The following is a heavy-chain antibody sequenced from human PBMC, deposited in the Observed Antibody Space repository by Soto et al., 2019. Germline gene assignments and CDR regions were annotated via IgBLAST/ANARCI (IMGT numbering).Heavy chain of an antibody. V-gene: IGHV4-34*01. CDR1: GGSFSGYY. Sequence: PSETLSLTCAVYGGSFSGYYWSWIRQPPGKGLEWIGEINHSGSTNYNPSLKSRVTISVDTSKNQFSLKLSSVTAADTAVYYCARGVLLWFGELSDSYYYYMDDWGKGTTVTVSS. CDR3: ARGVLLWFGELSDSYYYYMDD. D-gene: IGHD3-10*01. J-gene: IGHJ6*03. CDR2: INHSGST.